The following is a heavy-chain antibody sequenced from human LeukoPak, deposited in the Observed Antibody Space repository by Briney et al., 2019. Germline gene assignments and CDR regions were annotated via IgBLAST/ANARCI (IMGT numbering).Heavy chain of an antibody. D-gene: IGHD2-15*01. CDR3: ARITCSGGSCYSGSNY. V-gene: IGHV1-18*01. J-gene: IGHJ4*02. Sequence: GASVKVSCKASGYTFTSYGISWVRQAPGQGLEWMGWISAYNGNTNYAQKLQGRVTMTTDTSTSTAYMELRSLRSDDTAVYYCARITCSGGSCYSGSNYWGQGTLVTVSS. CDR2: ISAYNGNT. CDR1: GYTFTSYG.